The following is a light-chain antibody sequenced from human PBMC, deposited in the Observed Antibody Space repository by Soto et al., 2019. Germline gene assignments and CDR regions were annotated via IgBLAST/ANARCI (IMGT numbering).Light chain of an antibody. CDR1: QSISTW. V-gene: IGKV1-5*03. J-gene: IGKJ1*01. CDR3: QQYNSHSGT. CDR2: KAS. Sequence: DIQMTQSPSTLSASVGDRVTITCRASQSISTWLAWYQQKPGKAPKVLIYKASSLESGVPSRFSGSGSGTEFTITISSLQPEDFATYYCQQYNSHSGTFGQGTKVDIK.